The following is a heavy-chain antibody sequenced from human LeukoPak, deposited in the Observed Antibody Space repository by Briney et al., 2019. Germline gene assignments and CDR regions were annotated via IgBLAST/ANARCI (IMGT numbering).Heavy chain of an antibody. CDR2: IYYSGST. J-gene: IGHJ4*02. CDR1: GGSISSSSYY. Sequence: PSETLSLTCTVSGGSISSSSYYWGWIRQPPGKGLEWIGSIYYSGSTYYNPSLKSRVTISVDTSKNQFSLKLSSVTAADTAVYYCAGIAAAGIPHFDYWGQGTLVTVSS. CDR3: AGIAAAGIPHFDY. V-gene: IGHV4-39*07. D-gene: IGHD6-13*01.